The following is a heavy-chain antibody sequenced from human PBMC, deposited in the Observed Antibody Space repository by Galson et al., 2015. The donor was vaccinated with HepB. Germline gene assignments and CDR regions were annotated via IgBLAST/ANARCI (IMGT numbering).Heavy chain of an antibody. J-gene: IGHJ6*02. V-gene: IGHV6-1*01. CDR2: TYYTSKWYN. Sequence: CAISGDSVSRHGAAWNWIRQSPSRGLEWLGRTYYTSKWYNDYAISLKSRITINPDTSRNGFSLQLNSVTPEDTAVYFCARGQHSYYALDVWGQGTTVTVSS. CDR1: GDSVSRHGAA. CDR3: ARGQHSYYALDV.